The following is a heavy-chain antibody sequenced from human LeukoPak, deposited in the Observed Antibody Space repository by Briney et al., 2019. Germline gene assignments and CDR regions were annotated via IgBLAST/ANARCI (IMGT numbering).Heavy chain of an antibody. J-gene: IGHJ6*04. CDR2: IYSGGST. CDR1: GFTVSSNY. CDR3: ALGGWFGELWDGMDV. V-gene: IGHV3-53*01. Sequence: GGSLRLSCAASGFTVSSNYMSWVRQAPGKGLEWVSVIYSGGSTYYADSVKGRFTISRDNSKNTLYLQMNSLRAEGTAVYYSALGGWFGELWDGMDVWGKGTTVTVSS. D-gene: IGHD3-10*01.